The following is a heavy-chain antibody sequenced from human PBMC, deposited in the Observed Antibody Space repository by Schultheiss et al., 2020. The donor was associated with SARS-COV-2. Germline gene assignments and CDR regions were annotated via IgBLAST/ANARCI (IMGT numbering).Heavy chain of an antibody. J-gene: IGHJ4*02. CDR2: IYYSGST. CDR3: ARSSELGYYFDY. CDR1: GGSFSGYY. D-gene: IGHD7-27*01. Sequence: SETLSLTCAVYGGSFSGYYWSWIRQPPGKGLEWIGYIYYSGSTNYNPSLKSRVTISVDTSKNQFSLKLSSVTAADAGVYYCARSSELGYYFDYWGQGTLVTVSS. V-gene: IGHV4-59*12.